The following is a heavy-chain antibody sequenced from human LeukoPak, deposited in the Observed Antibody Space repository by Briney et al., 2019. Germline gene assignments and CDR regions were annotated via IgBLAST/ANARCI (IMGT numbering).Heavy chain of an antibody. Sequence: GGSLRLSCAASGFTFSSYGMHWVRQAPGKGLEWVAVISYDGSNKYYADSVKGRFTISRDNSKNTLYLQMNSLRAEDTAVYYCAKDRSVDYWGQGTLVTVSS. CDR2: ISYDGSNK. V-gene: IGHV3-30*18. CDR1: GFTFSSYG. D-gene: IGHD3-10*01. J-gene: IGHJ4*02. CDR3: AKDRSVDY.